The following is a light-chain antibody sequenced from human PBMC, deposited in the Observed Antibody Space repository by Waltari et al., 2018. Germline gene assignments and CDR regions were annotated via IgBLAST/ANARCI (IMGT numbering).Light chain of an antibody. Sequence: QSALTQPRSVSGSPGQSVAISCTETSSDVGGYNYVSWYQQHPGKAPKRMISDVTERPSGVPDRFSGSKSGNTASLTFSGLQAEDEADYYCASYTSSDSWVFGGGTKLTVL. V-gene: IGLV2-11*01. CDR2: DVT. CDR1: SSDVGGYNY. CDR3: ASYTSSDSWV. J-gene: IGLJ3*02.